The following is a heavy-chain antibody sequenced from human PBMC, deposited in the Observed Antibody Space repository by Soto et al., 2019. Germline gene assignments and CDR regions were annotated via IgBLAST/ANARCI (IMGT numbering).Heavy chain of an antibody. D-gene: IGHD3-22*01. Sequence: VQLVESGGGEVQPGRSLRLSCAASGFKYTDFALHWVRQAPGKGLEWVAIISYDGSDKYYADSVKGRVVISRDNPKNTLYREMNSLRPEDTAVYFCARRAWDSYYAIDVWGQGTTVTVFS. CDR1: GFKYTDFA. J-gene: IGHJ6*02. V-gene: IGHV3-30*09. CDR2: ISYDGSDK. CDR3: ARRAWDSYYAIDV.